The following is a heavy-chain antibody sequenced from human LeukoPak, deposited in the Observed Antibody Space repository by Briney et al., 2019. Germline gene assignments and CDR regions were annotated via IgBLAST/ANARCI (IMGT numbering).Heavy chain of an antibody. CDR1: GGSFSGYY. CDR3: ARETSGWYVYYFDY. J-gene: IGHJ4*02. D-gene: IGHD6-19*01. Sequence: SETLSLTCAVYGGSFSGYYWSWIRQPPGKGLEWIGEINHSGSTNYNPSLKSRVTISVDTSKNQFSLKLSSVTAADTAVYYCARETSGWYVYYFDYWGQGTLDTVSS. CDR2: INHSGST. V-gene: IGHV4-34*01.